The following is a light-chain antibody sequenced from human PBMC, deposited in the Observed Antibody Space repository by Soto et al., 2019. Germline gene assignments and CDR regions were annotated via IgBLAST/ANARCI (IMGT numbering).Light chain of an antibody. CDR1: SSDVGGYNY. V-gene: IGLV2-14*01. CDR2: DVS. CDR3: SSYTTSNTRQIV. J-gene: IGLJ1*01. Sequence: QSVLAQPPSASGSPGQSVTISCTGTSSDVGGYNYVSWYQQHPGKAPKFMIYDVSNRPSGVSNRFSGSKSGNTASLTISGLQAEDEADYYCSSYTTSNTRQIVFGTGTKVTV.